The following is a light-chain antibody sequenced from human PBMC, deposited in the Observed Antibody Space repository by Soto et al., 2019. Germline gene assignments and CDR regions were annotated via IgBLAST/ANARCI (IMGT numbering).Light chain of an antibody. J-gene: IGLJ3*02. CDR3: SSYSSTTPLV. CDR2: DVN. Sequence: QSALTQPASVSGSPGQSFTISCTGTSSDVGGYNYVSWYQQRPGKAPKLMIYDVNNRPSGVSNRFSASKSGNTASLTISGLQAEDEADYYSSSYSSTTPLVFGGGTKLTVL. CDR1: SSDVGGYNY. V-gene: IGLV2-14*01.